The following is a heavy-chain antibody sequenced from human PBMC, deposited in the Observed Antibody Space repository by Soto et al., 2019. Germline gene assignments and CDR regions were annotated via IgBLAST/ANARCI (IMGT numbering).Heavy chain of an antibody. CDR1: GYTFTSYG. J-gene: IGHJ5*02. D-gene: IGHD3-3*01. V-gene: IGHV1-18*01. CDR2: ISAYNGNT. Sequence: GASVKVSCKASGYTFTSYGISWVRQAPGQGLEWMGWISAYNGNTNYAQKLQGRVTMTTDTSTSTAYMELRSLRSDDTAVYYCARTDYDFLSGYYSKDGGNWFDPWGQGTLVTVSS. CDR3: ARTDYDFLSGYYSKDGGNWFDP.